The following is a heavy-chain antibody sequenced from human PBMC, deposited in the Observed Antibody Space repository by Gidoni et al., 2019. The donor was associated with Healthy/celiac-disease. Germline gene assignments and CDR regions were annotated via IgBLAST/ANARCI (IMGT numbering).Heavy chain of an antibody. CDR3: AKDRGYCSGGSCYSLDY. CDR2: ISYDGSNK. V-gene: IGHV3-30*18. Sequence: QVQLVESGGGVVQPGRSLRLSCAASAFTFSSYGMHWVRQAPGKVLEWVAVISYDGSNKYYADSVKGRFTISRDNSKNTLYLQMNSLRAEDTAVYYCAKDRGYCSGGSCYSLDYWGQGTLVTVSS. CDR1: AFTFSSYG. J-gene: IGHJ4*02. D-gene: IGHD2-15*01.